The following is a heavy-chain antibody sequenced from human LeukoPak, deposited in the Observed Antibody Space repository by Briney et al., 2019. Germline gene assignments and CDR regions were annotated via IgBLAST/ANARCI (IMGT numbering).Heavy chain of an antibody. CDR1: GFTFNIYS. V-gene: IGHV3-21*01. CDR3: PRADCSGGCCHSFDAFDI. Sequence: PGGPLRLSRAASGFTFNIYSMNWVRQATGRGLKGVSSISSSSSYEYYAASVKGRLTISRDNARDSLNLQLYSLRAEDTGVYYCPRADCSGGCCHSFDAFDIWGQGTMVTVS. J-gene: IGHJ3*02. CDR2: ISSSSSYE. D-gene: IGHD2-15*01.